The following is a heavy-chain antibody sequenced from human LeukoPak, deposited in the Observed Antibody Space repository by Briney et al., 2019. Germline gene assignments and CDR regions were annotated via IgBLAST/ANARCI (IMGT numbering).Heavy chain of an antibody. CDR1: GFTLSYYS. V-gene: IGHV3-48*04. Sequence: GGSLRLSRVASGFTLSYYSMNWVRQAPGKGLDWVSYISSSSTTIYYADSVKGRFTMSRDNAKNSLYLQMNSLRAGDSAVYYCVRDSRHVPAYWGQGILVTVSS. J-gene: IGHJ4*02. CDR2: ISSSSTTI. CDR3: VRDSRHVPAY.